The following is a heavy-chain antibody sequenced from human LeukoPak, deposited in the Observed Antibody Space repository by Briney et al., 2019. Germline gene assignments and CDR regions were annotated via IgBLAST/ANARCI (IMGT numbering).Heavy chain of an antibody. D-gene: IGHD2-2*01. Sequence: SETLSLTCTVSGGSISSHYWSWIRQPPGKGLEWIGCIYYSGSTNYNPSLKSRVTISVDTSKNQFSLKLSSVTAADTAVYYCARDVVVPRYYYYMDVWGKGTTVTVSS. CDR2: IYYSGST. J-gene: IGHJ6*03. V-gene: IGHV4-59*11. CDR3: ARDVVVPRYYYYMDV. CDR1: GGSISSHY.